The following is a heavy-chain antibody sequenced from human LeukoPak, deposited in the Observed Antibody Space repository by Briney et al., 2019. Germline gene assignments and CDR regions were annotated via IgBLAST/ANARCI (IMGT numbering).Heavy chain of an antibody. J-gene: IGHJ6*02. CDR3: ARDGEGGDGCNLIAYYYGMDV. D-gene: IGHD5-24*01. CDR1: GYTFTSYG. CDR2: ISAYNGNT. Sequence: ALVKVSCKASGYTFTSYGISWVRQAPGQGLEWMGWISAYNGNTNYAQKLQGRVTVTTDTSTSTAYMELRSLRSDDTAVYYCARDGEGGDGCNLIAYYYGMDVWGQGTTVTVSS. V-gene: IGHV1-18*01.